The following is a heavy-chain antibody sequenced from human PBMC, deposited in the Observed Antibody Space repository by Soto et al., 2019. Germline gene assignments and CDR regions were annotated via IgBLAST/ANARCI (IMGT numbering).Heavy chain of an antibody. J-gene: IGHJ5*02. V-gene: IGHV3-74*01. D-gene: IGHD3-3*01. CDR1: GFTFSSYW. Sequence: GGSLRLSCAASGFTFSSYWMHWVRQAPGKGLVWVSRINSDGSSTSYADSVKGRFTISRDNAKNTLYLQMNSLRAEETAVYYCARDRSVTIFGVVTENWFDPWGQGTLVTVSS. CDR2: INSDGSST. CDR3: ARDRSVTIFGVVTENWFDP.